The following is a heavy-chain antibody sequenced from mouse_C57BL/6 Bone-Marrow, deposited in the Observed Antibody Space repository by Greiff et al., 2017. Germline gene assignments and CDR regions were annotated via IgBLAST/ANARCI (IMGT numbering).Heavy chain of an antibody. CDR3: ERLGYGSEAMDY. CDR2: ISSGGSYT. Sequence: EVKLMESGGDLVKPGGSLKLSCAASGFTFSSYGMSWVRQTPDKRLEWVATISSGGSYTYYPDSVKGRFTVSRDNAKNTLYLQMSSLKSEDTAMYYCERLGYGSEAMDYWGQGTSVTVSS. CDR1: GFTFSSYG. D-gene: IGHD1-1*01. V-gene: IGHV5-6*01. J-gene: IGHJ4*01.